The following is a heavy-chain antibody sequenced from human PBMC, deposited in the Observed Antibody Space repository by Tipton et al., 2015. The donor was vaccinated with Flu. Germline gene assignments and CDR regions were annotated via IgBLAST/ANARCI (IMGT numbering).Heavy chain of an antibody. V-gene: IGHV4-4*07. CDR2: MYTTGTT. D-gene: IGHD6-13*01. CDR3: AKVSSWSFFFDS. J-gene: IGHJ4*02. Sequence: TLSLTCNVSGGSLSSFYWSWIRQPAGKGLEWIGRMYTTGTTKYNPSLKSRVTISLDTSKSQFSLRLTSVTAADTALYYCAKVSSWSFFFDSWGQGTQVTVSS. CDR1: GGSLSSFY.